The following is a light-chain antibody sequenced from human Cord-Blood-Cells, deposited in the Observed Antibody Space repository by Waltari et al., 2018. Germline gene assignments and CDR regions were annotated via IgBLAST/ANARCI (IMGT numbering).Light chain of an antibody. CDR2: EGS. CDR3: CSYAGSSTV. CDR1: SSDVGRYNL. J-gene: IGLJ3*02. Sequence: QSALTQPASVSGSPGQSITISCTGTSSDVGRYNLVSWYHQHPGKAPKLMSYEGSKRPSGVSNRFSGSKSGNTASLTISGLQAEDEADYYCCSYAGSSTVFGGGTKLTVL. V-gene: IGLV2-23*01.